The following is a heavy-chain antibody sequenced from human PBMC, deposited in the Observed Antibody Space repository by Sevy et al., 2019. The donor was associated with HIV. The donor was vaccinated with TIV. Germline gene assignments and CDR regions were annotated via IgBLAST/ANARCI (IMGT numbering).Heavy chain of an antibody. J-gene: IGHJ4*02. CDR2: ISERTFST. Sequence: GESLKISCAASGFTFSSYAITWIRQAPGKGLEWVSTISERTFSTYYADSVKGRFTISRDNSTNTLYLQMNSLRVEDTAVYYCARGKSGYGYGLDYWGQGTLVTVSS. D-gene: IGHD5-18*01. V-gene: IGHV3-23*01. CDR3: ARGKSGYGYGLDY. CDR1: GFTFSSYA.